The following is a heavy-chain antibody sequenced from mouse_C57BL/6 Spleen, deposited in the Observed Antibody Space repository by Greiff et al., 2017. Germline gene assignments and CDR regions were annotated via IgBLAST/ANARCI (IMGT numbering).Heavy chain of an antibody. CDR1: GYTFTSYW. Sequence: QVQLKQPGAELVKPGASVKLSCKASGYTFTSYWMHWVKQRPGQGLEWIGVIHPNSGSTNYNQKFKSKATLTVDKSSSTAYMQLSSLTSEDSAVYYCASGGDYYAVDCWGQGTSVTVSS. CDR3: ASGGDYYAVDC. V-gene: IGHV1-64*01. CDR2: IHPNSGST. J-gene: IGHJ4*01.